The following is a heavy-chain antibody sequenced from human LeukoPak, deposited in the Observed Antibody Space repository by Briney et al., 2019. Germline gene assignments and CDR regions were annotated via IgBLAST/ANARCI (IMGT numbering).Heavy chain of an antibody. D-gene: IGHD6-19*01. V-gene: IGHV3-23*01. CDR2: ISGSGGST. Sequence: GGSLRLSCAASGFTFSSYAMSWVRQAPGKGLEWVSAISGSGGSTYYADSVKGRFTISRDNSKNTLYLQMNSLSAGDTAVYYCARGAVAISYYYYYGMDVWGQGTTVTVSS. CDR1: GFTFSSYA. J-gene: IGHJ6*02. CDR3: ARGAVAISYYYYYGMDV.